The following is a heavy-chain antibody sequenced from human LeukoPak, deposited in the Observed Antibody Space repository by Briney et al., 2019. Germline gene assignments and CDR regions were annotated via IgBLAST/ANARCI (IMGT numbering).Heavy chain of an antibody. Sequence: GGSLRLSCAASGFTVSSNYMNWVRQAPGKGLEWVSVIYSGGSTYYADSVKGRFTISRDNSKNTLYLQMNSLRAEDTAVYYCARSGEAGTFDYWGQGTLVTVSS. CDR3: ARSGEAGTFDY. J-gene: IGHJ4*02. CDR1: GFTVSSNY. V-gene: IGHV3-66*01. D-gene: IGHD6-13*01. CDR2: IYSGGST.